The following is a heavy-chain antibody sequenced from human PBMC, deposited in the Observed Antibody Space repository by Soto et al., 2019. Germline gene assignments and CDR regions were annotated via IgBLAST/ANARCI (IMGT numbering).Heavy chain of an antibody. CDR3: TSHSLPNGDSGLACAY. Sequence: PGGSLRLSCAASGFTFSNAWMNWVRQAPGKGLEWVGRIKSKTDGGTTDYAAPVKGRFTISRNDSKNTLYLQMNSLKTEDTAVYYCTSHSLPNGDSGLACAYWGKGTLATVSS. J-gene: IGHJ4*02. CDR1: GFTFSNAW. CDR2: IKSKTDGGTT. V-gene: IGHV3-15*07. D-gene: IGHD4-17*01.